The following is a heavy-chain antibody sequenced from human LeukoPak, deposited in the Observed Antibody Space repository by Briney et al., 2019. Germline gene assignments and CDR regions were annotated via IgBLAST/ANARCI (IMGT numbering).Heavy chain of an antibody. CDR3: AKSNGYGLIDI. CDR2: IFYTGST. V-gene: IGHV4-39*07. D-gene: IGHD3-10*01. J-gene: IGHJ3*02. CDR1: GGSISSYY. Sequence: PSETLSLTCTVSGGSISSYYWGWVRQPPGKALEWIGNIFYTGSTYYSPSLKSRVTISLDTSRNQFSLRLNSVTAADTAVYYCAKSNGYGLIDIWGQGTMVTVSS.